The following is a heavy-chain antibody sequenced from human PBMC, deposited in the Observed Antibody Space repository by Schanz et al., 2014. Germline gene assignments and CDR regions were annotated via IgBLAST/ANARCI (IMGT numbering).Heavy chain of an antibody. V-gene: IGHV4-34*01. Sequence: QVQLQQWGAGLLKPSETLSLTCAVSGGSFSGYYWSWIRQPPDTGLEWIGEINQSGDTNYNPSLKSRVTISVDTPTNQFPLKLRSVTAADTAVYYCARLYCSTPGCYVSPNGFAKDYWGQGTLVTVSS. CDR1: GGSFSGYY. J-gene: IGHJ4*02. D-gene: IGHD2-2*01. CDR3: ARLYCSTPGCYVSPNGFAKDY. CDR2: INQSGDT.